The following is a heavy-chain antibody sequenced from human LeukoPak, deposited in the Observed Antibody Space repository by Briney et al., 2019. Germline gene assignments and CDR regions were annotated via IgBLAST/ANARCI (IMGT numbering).Heavy chain of an antibody. CDR2: IYYSGGT. J-gene: IGHJ4*02. V-gene: IGHV4-39*01. Sequence: SETLSLTCTVSGGSISSSSYYWGWIRQPPGKGLEGIGSIYYSGGTYYNPSLKSRVTISVDTSKNQFSLKLSSVTAADTAVYYCASPAGYSGYDSFDYWGQGTLVTVSS. D-gene: IGHD5-12*01. CDR1: GGSISSSSYY. CDR3: ASPAGYSGYDSFDY.